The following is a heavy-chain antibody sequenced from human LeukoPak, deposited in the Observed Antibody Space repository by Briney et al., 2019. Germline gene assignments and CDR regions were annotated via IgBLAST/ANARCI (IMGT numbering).Heavy chain of an antibody. CDR3: ARAGYCGDGGCRGGSSFDV. CDR1: GYTFTNYD. CDR2: ISAYTGDT. Sequence: GASVRVSCKTSGYTFTNYDIYWVRQAPGQGLECMGWISAYTGDTKYAQILQGRFTVTTDTSTSTAYMELRSLTYDDSAVYYCARAGYCGDGGCRGGSSFDVWGQGTMVTVSS. V-gene: IGHV1-18*01. J-gene: IGHJ3*01. D-gene: IGHD2-15*01.